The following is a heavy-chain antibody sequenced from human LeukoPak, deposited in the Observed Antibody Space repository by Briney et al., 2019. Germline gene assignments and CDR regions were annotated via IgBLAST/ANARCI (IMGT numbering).Heavy chain of an antibody. CDR2: IYSGGST. D-gene: IGHD3-10*01. J-gene: IGHJ4*02. CDR3: ARGSGVLLWFGESYFDY. Sequence: GGSLRLSCAASGFTVSSNYMSWVRQAPGEGLEWVAVIYSGGSTYYTDSVKGRFTISRDNSKNTLYLQMNSLRAEDTAVYYCARGSGVLLWFGESYFDYWGQGTLVTVSS. V-gene: IGHV3-53*01. CDR1: GFTVSSNY.